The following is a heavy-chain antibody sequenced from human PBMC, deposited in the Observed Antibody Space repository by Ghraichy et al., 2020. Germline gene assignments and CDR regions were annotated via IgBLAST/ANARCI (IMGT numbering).Heavy chain of an antibody. CDR3: AKGLVPAAIGSMYGMDV. CDR1: GFTFSSYA. D-gene: IGHD2-2*01. CDR2: ISGSGGST. V-gene: IGHV3-23*01. Sequence: GESLNISCAASGFTFSSYAMSWVRQAPGKGLEWVSAISGSGGSTYYADSVKGRFTISRDNSKNTLYLQMNSLRAEDTAVYYCAKGLVPAAIGSMYGMDVWGQGTTVTVSS. J-gene: IGHJ6*02.